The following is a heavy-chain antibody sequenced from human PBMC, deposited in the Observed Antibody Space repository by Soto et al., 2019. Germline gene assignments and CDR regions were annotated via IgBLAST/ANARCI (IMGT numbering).Heavy chain of an antibody. CDR2: IHHSGST. CDR1: GGSITSTNW. V-gene: IGHV4-4*02. Sequence: QVQLLESGPGLVKPSGTLSLTCDVSGGSITSTNWWTWVRQSPGKGLEWIGEIHHSGSTNYNPSLKSRLLISVDKSKNQFSLKLTSVTAADTAVYYCARQRYCDDDCYLFDYWGQGTLVTVSS. D-gene: IGHD2-21*02. CDR3: ARQRYCDDDCYLFDY. J-gene: IGHJ4*02.